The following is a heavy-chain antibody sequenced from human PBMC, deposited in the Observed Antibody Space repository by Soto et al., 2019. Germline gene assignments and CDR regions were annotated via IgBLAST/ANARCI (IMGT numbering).Heavy chain of an antibody. CDR3: VRESYDSSGYYSRWFDP. D-gene: IGHD3-22*01. CDR1: GGSVSSDYYY. V-gene: IGHV4-61*01. J-gene: IGHJ5*02. Sequence: PSETLSLTCTVSGGSVSSDYYYWTWIRQPPGKGLEWIGYIYYSGSTNYNPSLKSRVAISVDTSKNQFSLRLSSVTAADTAVYYCVRESYDSSGYYSRWFDPWGQGTLVTVSS. CDR2: IYYSGST.